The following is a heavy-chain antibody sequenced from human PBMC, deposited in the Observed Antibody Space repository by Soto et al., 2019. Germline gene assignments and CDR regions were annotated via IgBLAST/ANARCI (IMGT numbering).Heavy chain of an antibody. J-gene: IGHJ6*02. D-gene: IGHD3-16*01. CDR3: ARHVLFGGQLVPYYYYGMDV. V-gene: IGHV4-39*01. CDR1: GGSISSSSYY. Sequence: SDTLSLTCTVSGGSISSSSYYWGWIRQPPGKGLEWIGSIYYSGSTYYNPSLKSRVTISVDTSKNQFSLKLSSVTAADTAVYYCARHVLFGGQLVPYYYYGMDVWGQGTXVTVSS. CDR2: IYYSGST.